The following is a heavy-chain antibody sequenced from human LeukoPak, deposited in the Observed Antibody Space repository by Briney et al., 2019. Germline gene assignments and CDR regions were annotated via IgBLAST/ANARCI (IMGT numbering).Heavy chain of an antibody. J-gene: IGHJ6*02. V-gene: IGHV4-59*08. CDR3: ARHLVNYYDSSGYYYYYYGMDV. CDR1: GGSISSYY. CDR2: IYYSGST. D-gene: IGHD3-22*01. Sequence: SETLSLTCTVSGGSISSYYWSWLRQPPGKGLEWIGYIYYSGSTNYNPSLKSRVTISVDTSKNQFSLKLSSVTAADTAVYYCARHLVNYYDSSGYYYYYYGMDVWGQGTTVTVSS.